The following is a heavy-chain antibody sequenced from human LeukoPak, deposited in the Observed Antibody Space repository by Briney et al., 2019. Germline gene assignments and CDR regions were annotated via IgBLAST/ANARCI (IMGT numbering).Heavy chain of an antibody. Sequence: GGSLRLSCAASGFTFSSYWMSWVRQAPGKGLEWVANIKDDGSAKYYVDSVKGRFTISRDNAKNSLYLQMNSLRAEDTAVYYCARDPMYSSSSRSFDYWGQGTLVTVSS. CDR2: IKDDGSAK. D-gene: IGHD6-6*01. J-gene: IGHJ4*02. V-gene: IGHV3-7*01. CDR1: GFTFSSYW. CDR3: ARDPMYSSSSRSFDY.